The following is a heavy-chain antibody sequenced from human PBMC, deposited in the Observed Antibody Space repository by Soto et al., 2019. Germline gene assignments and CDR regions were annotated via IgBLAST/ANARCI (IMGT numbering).Heavy chain of an antibody. D-gene: IGHD2-21*02. J-gene: IGHJ3*02. CDR1: GGSISSYF. CDR3: ARESTVVTLRTFDI. Sequence: PSATLSLTCTVSGGSISSYFCSWIRQPAGKGLEWIGRIYTSGSTNYNPSLKSRVTMSVDTSKNQFSLKLSSVTAADTAVYYCARESTVVTLRTFDIWGQGTMVTVSS. V-gene: IGHV4-4*07. CDR2: IYTSGST.